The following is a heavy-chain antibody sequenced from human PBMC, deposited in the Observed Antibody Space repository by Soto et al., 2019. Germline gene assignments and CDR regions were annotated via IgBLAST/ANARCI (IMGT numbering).Heavy chain of an antibody. CDR3: GRDLGGVGSY. CDR1: GFTFSNYW. V-gene: IGHV3-74*01. Sequence: LRLSCAASGFTFSNYWFHWVRQAPGKGLVWVSRLNKDGSRTDYADSVKGRFTIFRDNARNTLYLQINSLRAEDTAVYYCGRDLGGVGSYWGQGTLVTVSS. CDR2: LNKDGSRT. J-gene: IGHJ4*02. D-gene: IGHD3-16*01.